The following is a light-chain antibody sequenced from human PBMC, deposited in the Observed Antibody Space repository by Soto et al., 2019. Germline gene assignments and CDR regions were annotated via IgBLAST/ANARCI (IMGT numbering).Light chain of an antibody. CDR3: RQYGSSPWT. CDR1: QSVSSSY. Sequence: EIVLTQSPGTLSLSPGERATLSCRASQSVSSSYLAWYQQKPGQAPRLLIYGASSRATGIPDRFSGSGSGTDFALTISRLEPEDFVVYYCRQYGSSPWTCGQGTKVEIK. J-gene: IGKJ1*01. V-gene: IGKV3-20*01. CDR2: GAS.